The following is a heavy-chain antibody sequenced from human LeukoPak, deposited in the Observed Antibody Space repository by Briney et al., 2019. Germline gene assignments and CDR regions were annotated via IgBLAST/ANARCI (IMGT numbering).Heavy chain of an antibody. CDR1: GLTFNNYA. Sequence: GGSPRLSCAVSGLTFNNYAMSWVRQAPGKGLEWVSAISKSGDHIYYAASAKGRFTIYRDNSKNTQYLQMNSLRAEDTAVYYCATSWGPDTSAFRWGRDGMDVWGQGTTVIVS. D-gene: IGHD3-16*01. J-gene: IGHJ6*02. CDR2: ISKSGDHI. CDR3: ATSWGPDTSAFRWGRDGMDV. V-gene: IGHV3-23*01.